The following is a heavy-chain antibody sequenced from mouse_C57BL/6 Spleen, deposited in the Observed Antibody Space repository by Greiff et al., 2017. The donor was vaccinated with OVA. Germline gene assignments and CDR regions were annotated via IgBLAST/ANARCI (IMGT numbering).Heavy chain of an antibody. J-gene: IGHJ1*03. CDR1: GYTFTSYW. CDR3: ARPHYGSSYEDWYFDV. CDR2: IDPSDSET. D-gene: IGHD1-1*01. Sequence: QVQLQQPGAELVRPGSSVKLSCKASGYTFTSYWMHWVKQRPIQGLEWIGNIDPSDSETHYNQKFKDKATLTVDNSSSTAYMQLSSLTSEDSAVYCCARPHYGSSYEDWYFDVWGTGTTVTVSS. V-gene: IGHV1-52*01.